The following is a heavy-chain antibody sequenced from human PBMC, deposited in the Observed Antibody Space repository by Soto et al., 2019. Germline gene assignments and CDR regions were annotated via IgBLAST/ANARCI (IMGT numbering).Heavy chain of an antibody. V-gene: IGHV1-69*01. CDR1: GGTFSSYA. D-gene: IGHD3-22*01. CDR2: IIPILGTA. J-gene: IGHJ2*01. CDR3: ARKETLYYYDSSGYGDWYSDL. Sequence: QVQLVQSGAEVKKPGSSVKVSCKASGGTFSSYAISWVRQAPGQGLEWMGGIIPILGTANYAQKFQGRVTITADESTSTAYMEVSSLRSEDTAVYYCARKETLYYYDSSGYGDWYSDLWGRGTLVTVGS.